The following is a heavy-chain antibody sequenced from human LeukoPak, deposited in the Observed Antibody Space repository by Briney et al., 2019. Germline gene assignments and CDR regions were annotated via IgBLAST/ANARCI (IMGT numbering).Heavy chain of an antibody. CDR1: GGTFSSYA. V-gene: IGHV1-69*04. CDR3: ARGLGYSSSWYGY. CDR2: IIPILGIA. J-gene: IGHJ4*02. D-gene: IGHD6-13*01. Sequence: SVKVSCKASGGTFSSYAISWVRQAPGQGLEWMGRIIPILGIANYAQKFQGRVTITADKSTSTAYMELSSLRSEDTAVYYCARGLGYSSSWYGYWGQGTLVTVSS.